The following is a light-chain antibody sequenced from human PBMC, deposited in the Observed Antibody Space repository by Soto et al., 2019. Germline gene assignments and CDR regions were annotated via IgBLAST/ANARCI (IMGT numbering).Light chain of an antibody. Sequence: QSALTQPRSVSGSPGQSVTISCTGTSSDVGIYNYVSWYQHHPGKAPKLIIYDVIKRPSGVPDRFSGSKSGITASLTISGLQADDEADHYCCSYAATSTLVFGGGTKLTVL. CDR3: CSYAATSTLV. CDR1: SSDVGIYNY. V-gene: IGLV2-11*01. J-gene: IGLJ3*02. CDR2: DVI.